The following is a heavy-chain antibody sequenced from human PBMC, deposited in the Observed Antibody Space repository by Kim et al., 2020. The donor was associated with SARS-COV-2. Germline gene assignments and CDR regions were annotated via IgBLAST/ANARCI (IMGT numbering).Heavy chain of an antibody. J-gene: IGHJ4*02. CDR2: TSCSGTDT. V-gene: IGHV3-23*01. D-gene: IGHD2-2*01. CDR3: AKSTDSVPGHFDS. Sequence: GGSLRLSCATSGFTFSTYGMRWVRQAPGKGLEWVSGTSCSGTDTYYADAVEGRFTISRDNSKNILYLQINGLRAEDTAVYYCAKSTDSVPGHFDSWGQGALVTVSS. CDR1: GFTFSTYG.